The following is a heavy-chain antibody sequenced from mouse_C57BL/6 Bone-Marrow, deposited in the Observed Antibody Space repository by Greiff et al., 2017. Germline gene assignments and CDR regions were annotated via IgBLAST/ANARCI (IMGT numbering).Heavy chain of an antibody. J-gene: IGHJ2*01. CDR2: IYPGSGST. D-gene: IGHD1-1*01. CDR1: GYTFTSYW. Sequence: QVQLQQPGAELVKPGASVKMSCKASGYTFTSYWITWVKQRPGQGLEWIGDIYPGSGSTNYNEKFKSKATLTVDTSSSTAYMQLSSLTSEDAAVYYCARSGSFPFDDWGQGTTLTVSS. CDR3: ARSGSFPFDD. V-gene: IGHV1-55*01.